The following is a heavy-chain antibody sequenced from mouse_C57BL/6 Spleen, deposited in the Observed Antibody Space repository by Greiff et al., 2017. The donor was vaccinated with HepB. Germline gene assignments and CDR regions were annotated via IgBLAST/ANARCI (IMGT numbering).Heavy chain of an antibody. CDR2: IGPNSGGT. CDR3: ARPNWEDDYAMGY. Sequence: QVQLQQPGAELVKPGASVKLSCKASGYTFTSYWMHWVKQRTGRGLEWIGRIGPNSGGTKYNEKFKSKATLTVDKPSSTAYMQLSSLTSEDSAVYYCARPNWEDDYAMGYWGQGTSVTVAS. V-gene: IGHV1-72*01. CDR1: GYTFTSYW. D-gene: IGHD4-1*01. J-gene: IGHJ4*01.